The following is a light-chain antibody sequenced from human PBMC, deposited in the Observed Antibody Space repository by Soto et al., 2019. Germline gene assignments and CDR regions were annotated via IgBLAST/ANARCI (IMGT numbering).Light chain of an antibody. CDR3: QQYGSSRLT. J-gene: IGKJ4*01. V-gene: IGKV3-20*01. Sequence: IVLTQSPDTLSLSPGERANLSCRASRSLSINYLAWYQQKPGQAPRLLIYGASIRATGIPDRFSGSGSGTDFTLTISRLEHEDFAVYYCQQYGSSRLTFGAGTKVDIK. CDR2: GAS. CDR1: RSLSINY.